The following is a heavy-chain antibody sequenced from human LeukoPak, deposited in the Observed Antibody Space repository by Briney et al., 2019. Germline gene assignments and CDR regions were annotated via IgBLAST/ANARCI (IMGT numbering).Heavy chain of an antibody. CDR3: VRDFYDFWSCFDY. CDR2: FSNTGST. D-gene: IGHD3-3*01. J-gene: IGHJ4*02. CDR1: GFTFSNYA. Sequence: PGGSLRLSCAASGFTFSNYAMSWVRQTPGKGLEWVSTFSNTGSTYYADSVRGRFTISRDNSKDTLYLHMKSLRADDTAIYYCVRDFYDFWSCFDYWGQGALVTVSS. V-gene: IGHV3-23*01.